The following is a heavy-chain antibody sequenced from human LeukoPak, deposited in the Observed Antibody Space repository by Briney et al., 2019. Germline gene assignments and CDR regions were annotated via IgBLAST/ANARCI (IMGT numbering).Heavy chain of an antibody. Sequence: ASVKVSCKASGYTFTGYYMHWVRQAPGQGLEWMGWISPNSGGTNYAQKFQGRVTMTRDTSISTAYMELSRLRSDDTAVYYCARDRPLDWSLYPGGLDYWGQGTLVTVSS. CDR2: ISPNSGGT. CDR1: GYTFTGYY. D-gene: IGHD3/OR15-3a*01. J-gene: IGHJ4*02. CDR3: ARDRPLDWSLYPGGLDY. V-gene: IGHV1-2*02.